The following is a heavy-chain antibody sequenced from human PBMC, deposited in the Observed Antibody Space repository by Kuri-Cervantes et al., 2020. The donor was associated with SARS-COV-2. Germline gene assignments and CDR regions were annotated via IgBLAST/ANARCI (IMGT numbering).Heavy chain of an antibody. J-gene: IGHJ4*02. Sequence: SVKVSCKASGGTFSSYAISWVRQAPGQGLEWMGGIIPIFGTANYAQKFQGRVTITADKSTSTAYMELSSLRSDDTAVYYCARAPYNSGRRGADYWGQGTLVTVSS. D-gene: IGHD1-26*01. V-gene: IGHV1-69*06. CDR2: IIPIFGTA. CDR3: ARAPYNSGRRGADY. CDR1: GGTFSSYA.